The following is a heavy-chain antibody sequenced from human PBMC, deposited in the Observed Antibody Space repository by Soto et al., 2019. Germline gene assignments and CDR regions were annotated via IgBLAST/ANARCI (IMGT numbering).Heavy chain of an antibody. CDR3: ANVLG. V-gene: IGHV3-23*01. CDR2: SSGTGINA. J-gene: IGHJ4*02. CDR1: GFALSGFA. Sequence: VHLLESGGGLVQPGGSLSLSCAGSGFALSGFAMNWVRQAPGKGLEWVSASSGTGINAYYAESVRGRFTVSRDNSRNTVFLQMNRLRVEDTAVYYCANVLGWGQGTLVTVSS.